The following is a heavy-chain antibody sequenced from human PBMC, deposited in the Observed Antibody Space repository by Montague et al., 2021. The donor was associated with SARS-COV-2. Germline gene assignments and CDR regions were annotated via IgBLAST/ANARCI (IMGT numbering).Heavy chain of an antibody. V-gene: IGHV4-34*01. D-gene: IGHD2-8*01. CDR3: ARQSQAEIVLMVYAMGGWFDP. Sequence: SETLSLTCAVYGGSFSGYYWSWIRQPPGKGLEWIGSIYYSGSTYYNPSLKSRVTISVDTSKNQFSLKLSSVTAADTAVNYCARQSQAEIVLMVYAMGGWFDPGGQGTLVTVSS. CDR1: GGSFSGYY. CDR2: IYYSGST. J-gene: IGHJ5*02.